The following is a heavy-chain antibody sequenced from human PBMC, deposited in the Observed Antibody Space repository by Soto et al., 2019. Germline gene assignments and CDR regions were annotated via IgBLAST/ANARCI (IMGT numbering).Heavy chain of an antibody. J-gene: IGHJ6*02. CDR3: ARVGYSGYDYYYYYGMDV. CDR1: GYTFTGYY. D-gene: IGHD5-12*01. CDR2: INPNSGGT. Sequence: ASVKVSCKASGYTFTGYYMHWVRQAPGQGLEWMGWINPNSGGTNYAQKFQGRVTMTRDTSIGTAYMELSRLRSDDTAVYYCARVGYSGYDYYYYYGMDVWGQGTTVTVSS. V-gene: IGHV1-2*02.